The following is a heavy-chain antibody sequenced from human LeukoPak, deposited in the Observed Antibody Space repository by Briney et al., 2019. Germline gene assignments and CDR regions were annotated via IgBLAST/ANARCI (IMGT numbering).Heavy chain of an antibody. J-gene: IGHJ6*02. D-gene: IGHD3-3*01. CDR3: ARDLLFGVVGMDV. CDR2: INPNSGDT. CDR1: GYTFTGYY. V-gene: IGHV1-2*02. Sequence: ASVKVSCKASGYTFTGYYMHWVRQAPGQGLEWMGWINPNSGDTNYAQKLQGRVTMTRDTSISTAYMELSRLRSDDTAVYYCARDLLFGVVGMDVWGQGTTVTVSS.